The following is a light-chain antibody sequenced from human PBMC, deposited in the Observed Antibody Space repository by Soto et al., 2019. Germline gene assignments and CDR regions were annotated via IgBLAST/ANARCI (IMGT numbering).Light chain of an antibody. CDR3: QQYGSAPWT. CDR2: AAS. V-gene: IGKV3-20*01. J-gene: IGKJ1*01. CDR1: LSVASNY. Sequence: EIVLTQSPGTLPLSPGERATLSCRASLSVASNYVAWYQQKPGQAPRLLIYAASGRATGIPDRFSGSGSGTDFTLTISRLEPEDFAVYHCQQYGSAPWTFGQGTKLEIK.